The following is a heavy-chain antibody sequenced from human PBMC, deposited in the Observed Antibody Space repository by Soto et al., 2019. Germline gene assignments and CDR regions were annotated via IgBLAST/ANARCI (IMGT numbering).Heavy chain of an antibody. CDR2: ISGSGGST. Sequence: GGSLRLSCAASGFTFSSYAMSWVRQAPGKGLEWVSAISGSGGSTYYADSVKGRFTISRDNSKNTLYLQMNSLRAEDTAVYYCAKSQWELYYCYYYMYVWGKGTTVTVSS. D-gene: IGHD1-26*01. V-gene: IGHV3-23*01. CDR1: GFTFSSYA. CDR3: AKSQWELYYCYYYMYV. J-gene: IGHJ6*03.